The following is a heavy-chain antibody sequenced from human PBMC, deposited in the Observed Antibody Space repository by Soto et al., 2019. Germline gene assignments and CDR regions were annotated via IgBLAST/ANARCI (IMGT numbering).Heavy chain of an antibody. CDR3: AKLGSSWADAFDI. CDR1: VFTFSIYA. D-gene: IGHD6-13*01. V-gene: IGHV3-23*01. J-gene: IGHJ3*02. CDR2: ISGSGGST. Sequence: WGSLRISCASSVFTFSIYAMSWVRQAPGKGLEWVSAISGSGGSTYYADSVKGRFTISRDNSKNTLYLQMNSLRAEDTAVYYCAKLGSSWADAFDIWGQGTMVTVSS.